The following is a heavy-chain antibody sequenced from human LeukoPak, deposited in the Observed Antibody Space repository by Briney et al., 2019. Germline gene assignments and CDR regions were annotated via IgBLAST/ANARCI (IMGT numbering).Heavy chain of an antibody. CDR2: ISAYNGNT. J-gene: IGHJ5*02. Sequence: ASVKVSCKASGYTFTSYSISWVRQAPGQRLEWMGWISAYNGNTNYAQKLQGRVTMTTDTSTSTAYMELRSLRSDDTAVYYCARVGRYCSSTSCANWFDPWGQGTLVTVSS. D-gene: IGHD2-2*01. CDR3: ARVGRYCSSTSCANWFDP. CDR1: GYTFTSYS. V-gene: IGHV1-18*01.